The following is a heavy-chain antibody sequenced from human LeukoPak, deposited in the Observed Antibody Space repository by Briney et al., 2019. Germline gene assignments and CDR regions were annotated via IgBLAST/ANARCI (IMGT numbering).Heavy chain of an antibody. CDR3: ARDPHDYSIHWYFDS. D-gene: IGHD4-11*01. V-gene: IGHV3-7*01. Sequence: GGSLRLSCAASGFTFSTYWMSWVRQAPGKGLEWVANIKQDGSEKYYVDSVKGRFTISRDNAKNSLYLQINSLRAEDTAVYYCARDPHDYSIHWYFDSWGQGTLVTVSS. CDR1: GFTFSTYW. CDR2: IKQDGSEK. J-gene: IGHJ4*02.